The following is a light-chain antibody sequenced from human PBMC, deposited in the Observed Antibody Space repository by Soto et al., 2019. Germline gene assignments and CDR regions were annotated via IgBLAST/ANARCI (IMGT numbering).Light chain of an antibody. Sequence: QSVLTQPPSASGTPGQRVTISCSGSSSNIGSNYVYWYQQLPGTAPKLLIYRNNQRPSGVPDRFSGSKSGTSATLGITGLQNGDDADYYCGTWDSSLSVVVFGTGTKVTVL. CDR3: GTWDSSLSVVV. J-gene: IGLJ1*01. CDR2: RNN. V-gene: IGLV1-47*01. CDR1: SSNIGSNY.